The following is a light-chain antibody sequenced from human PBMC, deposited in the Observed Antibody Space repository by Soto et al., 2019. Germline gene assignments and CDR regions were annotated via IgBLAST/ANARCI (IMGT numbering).Light chain of an antibody. CDR2: GAS. CDR1: QSVSSN. CDR3: QQYNNWLRT. V-gene: IGKV3-15*01. Sequence: EIVMTQSPATLSVSPGERATLSCRASQSVSSNLAWYQQKPGQAPRLLIYGASTRATGIPGRFSGSGSGTEFTLTISSRQSEDFAVYYCQQYNNWLRTFGQGTKVEIK. J-gene: IGKJ1*01.